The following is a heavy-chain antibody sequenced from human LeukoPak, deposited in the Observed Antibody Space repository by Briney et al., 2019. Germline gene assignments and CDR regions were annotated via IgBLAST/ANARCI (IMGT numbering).Heavy chain of an antibody. J-gene: IGHJ1*01. V-gene: IGHV3-33*01. CDR3: ARGPIAVAGTPSIYQH. Sequence: PWRSLRLSCAASGFTFSNYGMHWVRQAPGKGLNRVAAFWAHGRIKYYPIAVKGRFAISRDNSRNTLYLQMNSVRAEDTAVYYCARGPIAVAGTPSIYQHWGQGNLVPVSS. CDR2: FWAHGRIK. CDR1: GFTFSNYG. D-gene: IGHD6-19*01.